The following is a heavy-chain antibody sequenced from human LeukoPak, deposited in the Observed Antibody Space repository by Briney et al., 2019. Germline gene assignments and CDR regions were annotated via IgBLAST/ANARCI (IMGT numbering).Heavy chain of an antibody. CDR2: IYYSGST. Sequence: SETLSLTCAVYGGSFSGYYWSWIRQPPGKGLEWIGSIYYSGSTYYNPSLKSRVTISVDTSKNQFSLKLSSVTAADTAVYYCASQNYYYYGSGSPANWFDPWGQGTLVTVSS. CDR1: GGSFSGYY. D-gene: IGHD3-10*01. CDR3: ASQNYYYYGSGSPANWFDP. J-gene: IGHJ5*02. V-gene: IGHV4-34*01.